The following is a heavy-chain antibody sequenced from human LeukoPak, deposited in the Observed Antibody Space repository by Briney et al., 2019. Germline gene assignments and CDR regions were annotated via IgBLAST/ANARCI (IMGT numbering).Heavy chain of an antibody. D-gene: IGHD1-26*01. Sequence: SETLSLTCTVSGGSISSYYWSWIRQPPGKGLEWIGYIYYSGSTNYNPSLKSRVTISVDTSKNQFSLKLSSVTAADTAVYYCAREPHSGSFQSYWYFDLWGRGTLVTVSS. J-gene: IGHJ2*01. CDR1: GGSISSYY. V-gene: IGHV4-59*01. CDR3: AREPHSGSFQSYWYFDL. CDR2: IYYSGST.